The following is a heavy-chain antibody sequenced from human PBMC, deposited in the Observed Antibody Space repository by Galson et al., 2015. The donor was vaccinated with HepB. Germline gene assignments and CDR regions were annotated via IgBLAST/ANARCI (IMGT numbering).Heavy chain of an antibody. D-gene: IGHD2-15*01. J-gene: IGHJ4*02. CDR3: ARGDCSGGSCYYWYFDY. CDR2: IKQDGSEK. Sequence: SLRLSCAASGFTFSSYWMSWVRQAPGKGLEWVANIKQDGSEKYYVDSVKGRFTISRDNAKNSLYLQMNSLRAEDTAVYYCARGDCSGGSCYYWYFDYWGQGTLVTVSS. V-gene: IGHV3-7*03. CDR1: GFTFSSYW.